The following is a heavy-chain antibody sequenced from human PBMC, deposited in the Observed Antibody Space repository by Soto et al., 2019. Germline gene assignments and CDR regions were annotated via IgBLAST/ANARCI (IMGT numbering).Heavy chain of an antibody. J-gene: IGHJ6*02. V-gene: IGHV4-39*01. D-gene: IGHD2-15*01. Sequence: PSETLSLTCTVSGGSISSSSYYWGWIRQPPGKGLGWIGSIFYSGSTYYNPSLKSRVTISVDTSKNQFSLKLSSVTAADTAVYYCARHLTYCSAGSCYSDFPYYGMDVWGQGTTVT. CDR1: GGSISSSSYY. CDR2: IFYSGST. CDR3: ARHLTYCSAGSCYSDFPYYGMDV.